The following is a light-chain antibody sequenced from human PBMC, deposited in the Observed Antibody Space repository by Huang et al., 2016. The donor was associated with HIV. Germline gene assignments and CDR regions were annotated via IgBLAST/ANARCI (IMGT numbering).Light chain of an antibody. V-gene: IGKV3-15*01. J-gene: IGKJ3*01. Sequence: EIVLTQSPATLSVSPGERATLSCRASQSVSGSLACYQQKPGQAPRLLIYGASTRATGVPARFSGSGSGTEFTLTISSLQSEDFAVYYCQQYNNFYTFGPGTRVDIK. CDR1: QSVSGS. CDR2: GAS. CDR3: QQYNNFYT.